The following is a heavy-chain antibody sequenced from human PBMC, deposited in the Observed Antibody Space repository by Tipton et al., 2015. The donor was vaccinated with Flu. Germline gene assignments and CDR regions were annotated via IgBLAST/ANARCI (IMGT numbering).Heavy chain of an antibody. D-gene: IGHD1-14*01. CDR1: GDSITSYY. Sequence: LRLSCTVSGDSITSYYWTWIRQSPGEGLEWIGYIYYTGSTKYNPSLKSRVTISVDTSKNQFSLEMISVTAADTAVYYCARGSRNPFYYGMDVWGQGTTVTVSS. CDR2: IYYTGST. J-gene: IGHJ6*02. V-gene: IGHV4-59*01. CDR3: ARGSRNPFYYGMDV.